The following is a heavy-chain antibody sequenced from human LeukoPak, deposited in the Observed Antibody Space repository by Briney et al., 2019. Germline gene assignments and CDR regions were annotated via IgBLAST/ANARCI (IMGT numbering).Heavy chain of an antibody. D-gene: IGHD1-20*01. CDR3: ARDGYGWNSCDY. CDR2: VRQDGSEE. CDR1: GFTINRFW. J-gene: IGHJ4*02. Sequence: GGSLRLSCAASGFTINRFWMTWVRQAPGKGLEWVANVRQDGSEEFYADSVKGRFTISRDNAKNSLYLQMNSLRADDTAVYFCARDGYGWNSCDYWGQGTLVTVSS. V-gene: IGHV3-7*01.